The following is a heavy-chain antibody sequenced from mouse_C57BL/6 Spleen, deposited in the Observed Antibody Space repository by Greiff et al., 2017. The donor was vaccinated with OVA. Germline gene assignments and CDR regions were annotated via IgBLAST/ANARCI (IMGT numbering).Heavy chain of an antibody. Sequence: QVQLQQPGAELVKPGASVKMSCKASGYTFTSYWITWVKQRPGQGLAWIGDIYPGSGSTNYNEKFKSKATLTVDKSSSTAYMQLSSLTSEDSAVYYCARSAGAMDYWGQGTSVTVSA. CDR1: GYTFTSYW. V-gene: IGHV1-55*01. CDR3: ARSAGAMDY. CDR2: IYPGSGST. J-gene: IGHJ4*01.